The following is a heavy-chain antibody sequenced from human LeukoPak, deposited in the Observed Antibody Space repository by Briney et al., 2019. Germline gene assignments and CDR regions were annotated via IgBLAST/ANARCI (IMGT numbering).Heavy chain of an antibody. CDR2: IRQDGGEK. J-gene: IGHJ6*03. CDR3: ASNIAAGYYYYMDV. Sequence: GESLRLSCAVSGFTFSSYWMNWVRQAPGKGLEWVASIRQDGGEKSYVDSVKGRFTISRDNAKNSLYLQMNSLRAEDTAVYYCASNIAAGYYYYMDVWGKGTTVTVSS. V-gene: IGHV3-7*01. D-gene: IGHD6-13*01. CDR1: GFTFSSYW.